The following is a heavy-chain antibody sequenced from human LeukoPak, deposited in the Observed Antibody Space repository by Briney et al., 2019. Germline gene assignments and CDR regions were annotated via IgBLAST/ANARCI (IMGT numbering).Heavy chain of an antibody. V-gene: IGHV4-38-2*02. CDR3: ARESYYYDSSGYPYWYFDL. CDR2: IYQSGTT. Sequence: PSETLSLTCAVSGYSISSGYYWGWIRQPPGKGLEWIGSIYQSGTTYYNPSLKSRVTISVDKSKNQFSLKLSSVTAADTAVYYCARESYYYDSSGYPYWYFDLWGRGTLVTVSS. D-gene: IGHD3-22*01. J-gene: IGHJ2*01. CDR1: GYSISSGYY.